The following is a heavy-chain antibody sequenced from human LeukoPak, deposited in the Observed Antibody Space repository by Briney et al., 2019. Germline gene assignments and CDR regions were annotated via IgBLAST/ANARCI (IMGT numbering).Heavy chain of an antibody. CDR3: ARAGIPGYCTNVTCSNWLDP. Sequence: GGSLRLSCAASGFTFSSYVMHWVRQAPGKGLEWVAIISYDGSNEYYADSVKGRFTISRDNSKNTLYLQMNSLRAEDTAVYYCARAGIPGYCTNVTCSNWLDPWGQGTLVTVSS. D-gene: IGHD2-8*01. CDR2: ISYDGSNE. J-gene: IGHJ5*02. CDR1: GFTFSSYV. V-gene: IGHV3-30*04.